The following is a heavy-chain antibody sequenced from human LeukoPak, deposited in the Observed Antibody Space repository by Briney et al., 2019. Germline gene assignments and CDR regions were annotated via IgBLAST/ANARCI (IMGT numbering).Heavy chain of an antibody. V-gene: IGHV4-59*01. Sequence: SETLSLTCTVSGGSISSYYWSWIRQPPGKGLEWIGYIYHSGSTNYNPSLKSRVTISVDTSKNQFSLKLSSVTAADTAVYYCARTSPYSSGWYGFDPWGQGTLVTVSS. D-gene: IGHD6-19*01. CDR3: ARTSPYSSGWYGFDP. CDR1: GGSISSYY. CDR2: IYHSGST. J-gene: IGHJ5*02.